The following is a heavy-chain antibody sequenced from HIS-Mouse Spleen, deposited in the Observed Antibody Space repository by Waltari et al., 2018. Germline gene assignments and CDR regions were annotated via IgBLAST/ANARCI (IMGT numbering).Heavy chain of an antibody. V-gene: IGHV4-39*07. J-gene: IGHJ2*01. CDR3: AREIPYSSSWYDWYFDL. CDR1: AGSISSSSYT. D-gene: IGHD6-13*01. Sequence: QLQLQASGPGLVKPSETLSLTCTVSAGSISSSSYTWGWIRQPPGQGLEWIGSIYYSGSTYYNPSLKSRVTISVDTSKNQFSLKLSSVTAADTAVYYCAREIPYSSSWYDWYFDLWGRGTLVTVSS. CDR2: IYYSGST.